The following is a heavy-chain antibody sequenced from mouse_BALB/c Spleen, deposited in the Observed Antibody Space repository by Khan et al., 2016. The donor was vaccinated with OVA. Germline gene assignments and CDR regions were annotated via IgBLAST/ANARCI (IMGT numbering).Heavy chain of an antibody. V-gene: IGHV5-17*02. D-gene: IGHD1-2*01. CDR3: VSPVITTANGAMDY. Sequence: EVELVESGGGLVQPGGSRKLSCAASGFTFSNFGMYWVRQAPEKGLEWVAYISSGSSTIYYADSVKGRFTISRDNPKNTLFLQMTSLRSEDTAMYCCVSPVITTANGAMDYWGQGTSVTVSS. J-gene: IGHJ4*01. CDR2: ISSGSSTI. CDR1: GFTFSNFG.